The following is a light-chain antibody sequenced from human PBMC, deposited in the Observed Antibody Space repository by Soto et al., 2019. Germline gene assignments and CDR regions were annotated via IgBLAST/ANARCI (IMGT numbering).Light chain of an antibody. CDR1: QSVSSN. J-gene: IGKJ4*01. CDR2: RAS. CDR3: QQYNNWSLT. V-gene: IGKV3-15*01. Sequence: EMVLTQSPATLSLSPGERATLSCRASQSVSSNLAWYQQRPGQSPRLFIFRASSRASGVPARFSASGSGTEFNLSISSLQSEDFAVYYCQQYNNWSLTFGGGTKVDIK.